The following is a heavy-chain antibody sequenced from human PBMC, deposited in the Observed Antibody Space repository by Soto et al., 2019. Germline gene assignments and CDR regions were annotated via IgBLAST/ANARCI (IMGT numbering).Heavy chain of an antibody. CDR3: ARLMFRGGDFDY. CDR1: GGSISGSTYY. Sequence: SETLSLTCTVSGGSISGSTYYWGWIRQTPGKGLEWLASIYYTETTAYNPSLKSRLTISVDTSKNQFSLKLKSVIAADTAIYYCARLMFRGGDFDYWGQGTLVTSPQ. D-gene: IGHD2-15*01. CDR2: IYYTETT. J-gene: IGHJ4*02. V-gene: IGHV4-39*01.